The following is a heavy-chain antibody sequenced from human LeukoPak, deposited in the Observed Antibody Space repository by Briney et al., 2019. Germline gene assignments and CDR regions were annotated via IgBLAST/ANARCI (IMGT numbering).Heavy chain of an antibody. V-gene: IGHV3-30*04. CDR3: ASGFYPFTLYFDY. CDR2: ISYDGSNK. Sequence: GGSLRLSCAASGFTFSSYAMHWVRQAPGKGLEWVAVISYDGSNKYYADSVKGRFTISRDNSKSTMSLQMNSLRADDTAVYFCASGFYPFTLYFDYWGQGSLVTVSS. D-gene: IGHD2/OR15-2a*01. J-gene: IGHJ4*02. CDR1: GFTFSSYA.